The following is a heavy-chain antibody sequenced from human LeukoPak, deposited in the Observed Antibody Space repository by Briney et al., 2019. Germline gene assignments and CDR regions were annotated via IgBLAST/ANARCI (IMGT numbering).Heavy chain of an antibody. D-gene: IGHD3-10*01. CDR3: ARSEGSGSYFTWFDP. CDR1: GGSFSGYY. Sequence: PSETLSLTCAVYGGSFSGYYWSWIRQPPGKGLEWIGEINHSGSTNYNPSLKSRVTISVDTSKNQFSLKLSSVTAADTAVYYCARSEGSGSYFTWFDPWGQGTLVTVSS. V-gene: IGHV4-34*01. CDR2: INHSGST. J-gene: IGHJ5*02.